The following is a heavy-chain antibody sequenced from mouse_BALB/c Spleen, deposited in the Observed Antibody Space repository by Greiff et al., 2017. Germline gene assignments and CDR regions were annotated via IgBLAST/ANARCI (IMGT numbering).Heavy chain of an antibody. CDR1: GFTFSDYY. D-gene: IGHD2-14*01. Sequence: EVQLQESGGGLVKPGGSLKLSCAASGFTFSDYYMYWVRQTPEKRLEWVATISDGGSYTYYPDSVKGRFTISRDNAKNNLYLQMSSLKSEDTAMYYCARGSIGTTNFDYWGQGTTLTGSS. CDR2: ISDGGSYT. CDR3: ARGSIGTTNFDY. V-gene: IGHV5-4*02. J-gene: IGHJ2*01.